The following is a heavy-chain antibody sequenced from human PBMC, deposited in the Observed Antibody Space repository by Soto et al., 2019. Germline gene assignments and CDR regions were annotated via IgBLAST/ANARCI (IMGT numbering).Heavy chain of an antibody. Sequence: PGGSLRLSCVASGFIFSNFGMPWVRQAPGKGLEWVAVISSDEKIKQYADSVRGRFAISRDNSKNTLYLQMTSLRAEDTAIYYCARGLRSVLDYWGQGTLVTVSS. CDR3: ARGLRSVLDY. V-gene: IGHV3-33*01. D-gene: IGHD6-6*01. J-gene: IGHJ4*02. CDR1: GFIFSNFG. CDR2: ISSDEKIK.